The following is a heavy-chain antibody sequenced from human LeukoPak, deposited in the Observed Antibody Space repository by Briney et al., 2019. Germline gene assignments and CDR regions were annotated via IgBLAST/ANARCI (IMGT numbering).Heavy chain of an antibody. CDR3: ARGSGGYAGYYYYYGMDV. J-gene: IGHJ6*01. CDR2: ISSSSSTI. Sequence: PGGSLRLSCAASGFTFSSYSMNWVRQAPGKGLEWVSYISSSSSTIYYADSVKGRFTISRDNAKNSLYLQMNSLRDEDTAVYYCARGSGGYAGYYYYYGMDVWGQGTTVTVSS. D-gene: IGHD3-10*01. V-gene: IGHV3-48*02. CDR1: GFTFSSYS.